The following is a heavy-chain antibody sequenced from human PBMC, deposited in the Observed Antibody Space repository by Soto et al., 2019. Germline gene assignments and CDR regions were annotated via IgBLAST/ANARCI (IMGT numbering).Heavy chain of an antibody. CDR2: INHSGST. D-gene: IGHD6-13*01. J-gene: IGHJ6*02. CDR3: ARETSRQQLVNYYYYYGMDV. CDR1: GGSFSGYY. V-gene: IGHV4-34*01. Sequence: SETLSLTCAVYGGSFSGYYWSWIRQPPGKGLEWIGEINHSGSTNYNPSIKSRVTISVDTSKNQFSLKLSSVTAADTAVYYCARETSRQQLVNYYYYYGMDVWGQGTTVTVSS.